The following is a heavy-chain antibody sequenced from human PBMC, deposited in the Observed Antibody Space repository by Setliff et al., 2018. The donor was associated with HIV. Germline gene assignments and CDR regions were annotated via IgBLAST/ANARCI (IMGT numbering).Heavy chain of an antibody. V-gene: IGHV3-23*01. CDR2: ISVTGGTT. Sequence: GGSLRLSCAASGFTFSIYSMKWVRRAQGKGLEWVSSISVTGGTTYYADSVKGRFTISRDNSKNTMYLQMNSLRDEDTADYYCARDRSRDDYGVSVRVYFDYWGQGTLVTVSS. D-gene: IGHD4-17*01. CDR1: GFTFSIYS. J-gene: IGHJ4*02. CDR3: ARDRSRDDYGVSVRVYFDY.